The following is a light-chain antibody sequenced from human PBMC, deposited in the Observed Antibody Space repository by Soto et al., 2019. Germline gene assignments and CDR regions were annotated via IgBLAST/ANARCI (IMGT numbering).Light chain of an antibody. Sequence: DVHLTQSPSTLSASVGDRVTITCRATQSVSTWLAWYQQKPGRAPKILIYKASSLESGVPSRFSGSGSRTEFTLTLRSLQPDDFATYPCQQYNLYPYTFGQGTKLEIQ. CDR1: QSVSTW. CDR2: KAS. J-gene: IGKJ2*01. CDR3: QQYNLYPYT. V-gene: IGKV1-5*03.